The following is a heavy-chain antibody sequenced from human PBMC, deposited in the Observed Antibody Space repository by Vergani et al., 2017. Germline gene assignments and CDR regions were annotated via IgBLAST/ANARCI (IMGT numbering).Heavy chain of an antibody. D-gene: IGHD2-2*01. J-gene: IGHJ6*02. CDR3: AGDVVPAAARYYYGMDV. CDR2: IKQDGSEK. V-gene: IGHV3-7*01. CDR1: GFTFSSYW. Sequence: EVQLVESGGGLVQPGGSLRLSCAASGFTFSSYWMSWVRQAPGKGLERVANIKQDGSEKYYVDSVKGRFTISRDNAKNSLYLQMNSLRAEDTAVYYCAGDVVPAAARYYYGMDVWGQGTTVTVSS.